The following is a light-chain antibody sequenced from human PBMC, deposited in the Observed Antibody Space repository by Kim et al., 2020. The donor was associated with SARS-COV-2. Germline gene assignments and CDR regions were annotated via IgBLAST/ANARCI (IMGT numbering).Light chain of an antibody. J-gene: IGLJ2*01. CDR3: SAWDDTLNGEVV. Sequence: RVTISCSGSSSNIGSSSENWYQQLPGTAPKLLICRNNQRASGVPGRISGSKSGTSASLAISGLQSEDEGDYYCSAWDDTLNGEVVFGGGTQLTVL. V-gene: IGLV1-44*01. CDR2: RNN. CDR1: SSNIGSSS.